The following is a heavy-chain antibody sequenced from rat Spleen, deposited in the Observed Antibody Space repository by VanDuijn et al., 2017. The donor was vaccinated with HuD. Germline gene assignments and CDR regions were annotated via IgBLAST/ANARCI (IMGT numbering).Heavy chain of an antibody. CDR3: AANYDGTHYYSDY. V-gene: IGHV3-3*01. J-gene: IGHJ2*01. CDR2: IDTAGST. Sequence: EVQLQESGPGLVKPSQSLSLTCSVPVYSITSSYRCNWIRKFPGNKLEWMGYIDTAGSTNFNPSLKSGDSSSSDTSKNQFFLKMDSVINEDTATYYGAANYDGTHYYSDYWGQGGVVTVSS. D-gene: IGHD1-12*02. CDR1: VYSITSSYR.